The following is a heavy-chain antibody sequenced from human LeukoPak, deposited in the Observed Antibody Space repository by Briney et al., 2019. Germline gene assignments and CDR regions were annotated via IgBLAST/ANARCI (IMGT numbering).Heavy chain of an antibody. J-gene: IGHJ4*02. CDR3: AKYGDYGKGDDYFDY. V-gene: IGHV4-59*08. Sequence: SETLSFTCTVCGGSISSYNWRWLRQPPGKGLEWMGNIYYSGSTNYNPSLKSRVTISVDTSKNQFSLKLSSVTAADTAVYYCAKYGDYGKGDDYFDYWGQGTLVTVSS. D-gene: IGHD4-17*01. CDR1: GGSISSYN. CDR2: IYYSGST.